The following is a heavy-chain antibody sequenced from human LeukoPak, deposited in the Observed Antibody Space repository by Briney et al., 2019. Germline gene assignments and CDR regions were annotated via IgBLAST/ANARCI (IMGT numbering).Heavy chain of an antibody. CDR1: GFTFSSYS. J-gene: IGHJ4*02. D-gene: IGHD2-2*01. V-gene: IGHV3-21*01. CDR2: ISSSSSYI. Sequence: GGSLRLSCAASGFTFSSYSMNWVRQAPGKGLEWVSSISSSSSYIYYADSVKGRFTISRDNSKNTLYLQMNSLRAEDTAVYYCANELGSTSFLGYYFDYWGQGTLVTVSS. CDR3: ANELGSTSFLGYYFDY.